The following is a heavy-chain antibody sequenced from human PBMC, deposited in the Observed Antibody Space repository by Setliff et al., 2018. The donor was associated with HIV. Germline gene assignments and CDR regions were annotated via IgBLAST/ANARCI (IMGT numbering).Heavy chain of an antibody. D-gene: IGHD3-22*01. CDR3: AKDLVYYDSSGDLDY. CDR1: GFTFSSYA. Sequence: GSLRLSCAASGFTFSSYAMSWVRQAPGKGLEWVSAISGSGGSTYYADSVKGRFTISRDNSKNTLYLQMNSLRAEDTAVYYCAKDLVYYDSSGDLDYWGQGTLVTVSS. CDR2: ISGSGGST. J-gene: IGHJ4*02. V-gene: IGHV3-23*01.